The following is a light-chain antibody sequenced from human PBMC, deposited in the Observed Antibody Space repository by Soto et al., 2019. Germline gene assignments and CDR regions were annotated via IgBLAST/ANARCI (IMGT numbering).Light chain of an antibody. V-gene: IGKV3-20*01. Sequence: EIVLTQSPGTLSLSPGERATLSCRASQSVSSTYFAWYQQKPGQSPRLLIYGASSRATGIPDRFSGSGSGTDFTLTISRLEPEDFAVYYCQQYSSSPPLTFGGGTKVDSK. CDR2: GAS. J-gene: IGKJ4*01. CDR3: QQYSSSPPLT. CDR1: QSVSSTY.